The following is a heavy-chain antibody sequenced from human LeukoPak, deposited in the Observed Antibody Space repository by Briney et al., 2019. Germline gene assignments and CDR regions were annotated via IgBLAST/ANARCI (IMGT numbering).Heavy chain of an antibody. CDR1: GFTFSGSA. CDR3: ARKGEVTAPTKNAFDI. V-gene: IGHV3-73*01. CDR2: IRSKANSYAT. D-gene: IGHD2-21*02. J-gene: IGHJ3*02. Sequence: GGSLRLSCAASGFTFSGSAMHWVRQASGKGLEWVGRIRSKANSYATAYAASVKGRFTISRDDSKNTAYLQMNSLRAEDTAVYFCARKGEVTAPTKNAFDIWGQGTMVTVSS.